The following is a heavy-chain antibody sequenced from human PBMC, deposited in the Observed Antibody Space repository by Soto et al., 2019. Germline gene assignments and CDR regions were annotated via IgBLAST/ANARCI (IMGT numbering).Heavy chain of an antibody. J-gene: IGHJ6*02. CDR2: IVVGSGNT. CDR1: GFTFTSSA. Sequence: SVKVSCKASGFTFTSSAVQWVRQARGQRLEWIGWIVVGSGNTNYAQKFQERVTITRDMSTSTAYMELSSLRSEDTAVYYCAAVDLHLYYYYGMDVWGQGTTATVS. V-gene: IGHV1-58*01. CDR3: AAVDLHLYYYYGMDV.